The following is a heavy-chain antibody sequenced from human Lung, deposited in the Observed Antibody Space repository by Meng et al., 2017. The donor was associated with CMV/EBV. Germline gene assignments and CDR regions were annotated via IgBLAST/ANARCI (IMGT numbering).Heavy chain of an antibody. J-gene: IGHJ4*02. CDR1: GFTFSSYS. CDR3: ARGSSSSWYEGSYYFDY. D-gene: IGHD6-13*01. CDR2: ISSSSSYI. V-gene: IGHV3-21*01. Sequence: SCAASGFTFSSYSMNWVRQAPGKGLEWVSSISSSSSYIYYADSVKGRFTISRDNAKNSLYLQMNSLRAEDTAVYYCARGSSSSWYEGSYYFDYWXQGPLVTVST.